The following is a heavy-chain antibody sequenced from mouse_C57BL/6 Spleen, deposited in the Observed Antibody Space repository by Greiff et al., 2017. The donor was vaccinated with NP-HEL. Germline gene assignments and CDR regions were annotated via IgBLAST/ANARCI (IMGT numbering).Heavy chain of an antibody. Sequence: EVKLQESGGGLVQPKGSLKLSCAASGFSFNNYAMNWVRQSPEKGLEWVAHIRLKSHNYATYYAESVKDRFTISRDDSESMLYLQMNNLKTEDTAMYYCARGRFDDWGKGTTLTVSS. CDR3: ARGRFDD. V-gene: IGHV10-1*01. CDR1: GFSFNNYA. J-gene: IGHJ2*01. CDR2: IRLKSHNYAT.